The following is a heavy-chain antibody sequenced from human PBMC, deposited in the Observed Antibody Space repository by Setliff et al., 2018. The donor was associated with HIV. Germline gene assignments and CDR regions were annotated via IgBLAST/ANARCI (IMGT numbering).Heavy chain of an antibody. D-gene: IGHD2-8*01. CDR3: ARHCPHVGVRGDAFDI. J-gene: IGHJ3*02. CDR1: GGSMSTNY. Sequence: KTSETLSLTCTVSGGSMSTNYWSGIRQSPGKGLEWIGYINTRGSTNYNPSLRSRVTISVDTSKNHFSLRLISVTAADTAVYYCARHCPHVGVRGDAFDIWGQGTVVTVSS. V-gene: IGHV4-59*08. CDR2: INTRGST.